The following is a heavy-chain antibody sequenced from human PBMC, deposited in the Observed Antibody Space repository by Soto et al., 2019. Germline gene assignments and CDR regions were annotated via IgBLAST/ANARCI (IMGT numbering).Heavy chain of an antibody. CDR3: ARDESAAAGSWCFDY. CDR1: GFTFSSYG. Sequence: QVQLVESGGGVVQPGRSLRLSCAASGFTFSSYGMHWVRQAPGKGLEWVAVIWYDGSNKYYADYVKGRFTISRDNSKNTLYLQMNSLRAEDTAVYYCARDESAAAGSWCFDYWGQGTLVTVSS. V-gene: IGHV3-33*01. CDR2: IWYDGSNK. D-gene: IGHD6-13*01. J-gene: IGHJ4*02.